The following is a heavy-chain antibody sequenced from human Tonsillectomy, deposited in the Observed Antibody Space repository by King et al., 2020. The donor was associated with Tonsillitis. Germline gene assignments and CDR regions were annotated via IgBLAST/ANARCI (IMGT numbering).Heavy chain of an antibody. J-gene: IGHJ3*02. V-gene: IGHV3-23*04. Sequence: VQLVESGGGLVQPGDSLRLSCAASGFTFSSYAMSWVRQAPGQGLEWVSGISGSGVSTYYADSVNGRFTISRDNSKNTLYLQMSSLRAEETAVYFCSKDVSAHTITIFGEGGAFDIWGQGTMVTVPS. CDR1: GFTFSSYA. CDR3: SKDVSAHTITIFGEGGAFDI. D-gene: IGHD3-9*01. CDR2: ISGSGVST.